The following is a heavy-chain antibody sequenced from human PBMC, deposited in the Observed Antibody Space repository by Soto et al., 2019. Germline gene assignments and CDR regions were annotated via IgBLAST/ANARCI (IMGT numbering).Heavy chain of an antibody. D-gene: IGHD4-17*01. J-gene: IGHJ4*02. CDR2: IIPILGIA. Sequence: ASVKVSCKASGGTFSSYTISWVRQAPGQGLEWMGRIIPILGIANYAQKFQGRVTITADKSTSTAYMELSSLRSEDTAVYYYARDDYGDYVGIFDYWGQGTLVTVSS. V-gene: IGHV1-69*04. CDR1: GGTFSSYT. CDR3: ARDDYGDYVGIFDY.